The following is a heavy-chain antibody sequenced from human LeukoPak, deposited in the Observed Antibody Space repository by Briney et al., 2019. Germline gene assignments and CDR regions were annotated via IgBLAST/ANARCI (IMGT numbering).Heavy chain of an antibody. CDR2: IVVGSGNT. Sequence: GASVKVSCKASEFTFPTSAVQWVRQARGQRLEWIGWIVVGSGNTNYTQKFQERVTITTDMSTSTAYMELSSLRFEDTAVYYCAAAQTHGSNPFDYWGQGTLVTVSS. J-gene: IGHJ4*02. CDR1: EFTFPTSA. D-gene: IGHD4-23*01. V-gene: IGHV1-58*01. CDR3: AAAQTHGSNPFDY.